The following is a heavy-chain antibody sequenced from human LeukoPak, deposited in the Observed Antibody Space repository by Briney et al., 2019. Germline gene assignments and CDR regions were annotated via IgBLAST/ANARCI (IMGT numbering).Heavy chain of an antibody. D-gene: IGHD6-19*01. CDR1: GGSITSYY. Sequence: NPSETLSLTCTVSGGSITSYYWSWIRQPPGKGLEWIGYIYYSGSTNYNPSLKSRVTISVDTSKNQFSLKLSSVTAADTAVYYCASSSGSLDYWGQGTLVTVSS. J-gene: IGHJ4*02. CDR2: IYYSGST. CDR3: ASSSGSLDY. V-gene: IGHV4-59*08.